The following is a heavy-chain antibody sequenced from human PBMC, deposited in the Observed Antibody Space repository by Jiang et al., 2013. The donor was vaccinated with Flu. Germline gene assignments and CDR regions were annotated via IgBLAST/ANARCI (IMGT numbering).Heavy chain of an antibody. J-gene: IGHJ5*02. CDR3: ARSVVYYDILTGYYPINWFDP. CDR2: IYYSGST. V-gene: IGHV4-61*01. CDR1: GGSVSSGSYY. D-gene: IGHD3-9*01. Sequence: LLKPSETLSLTCTVSGGSVSSGSYYWSWIRQPPGKGLEWIGYIYYSGSTNYNPSLKSRVTISVDTSKNQFSLKLSSVTAADTAVYYCARSVVYYDILTGYYPINWFDPWGQGTLVTVSS.